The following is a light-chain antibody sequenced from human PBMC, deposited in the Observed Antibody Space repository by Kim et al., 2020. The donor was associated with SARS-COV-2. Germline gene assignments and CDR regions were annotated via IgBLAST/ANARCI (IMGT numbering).Light chain of an antibody. CDR1: RTISTY. CDR2: GAS. V-gene: IGKV1-39*01. CDR3: QQSYSTPYI. J-gene: IGKJ2*01. Sequence: ASVGDRVTSTCRASRTISTYLNWYQHKPGKAPNLLIYGASSVQSGVPSRFSGSGSGTSFTLTISSLQPEDFGNYYCQQSYSTPYIFGPGTKVDIK.